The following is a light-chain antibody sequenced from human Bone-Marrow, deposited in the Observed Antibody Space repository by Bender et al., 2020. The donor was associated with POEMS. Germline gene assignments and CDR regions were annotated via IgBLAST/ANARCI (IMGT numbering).Light chain of an antibody. Sequence: QSALTQPPSASGSPGQSVTISCTGTSSDVGGSRFVSWYQQHPGTAPKLLIFDVTKRPSGVPDRFSGSKSGNTASLTVSGLQPEDEADYYCSAYTDSSTQVFGGGTKVTVL. J-gene: IGLJ3*02. CDR1: SSDVGGSRF. CDR3: SAYTDSSTQV. V-gene: IGLV2-8*01. CDR2: DVT.